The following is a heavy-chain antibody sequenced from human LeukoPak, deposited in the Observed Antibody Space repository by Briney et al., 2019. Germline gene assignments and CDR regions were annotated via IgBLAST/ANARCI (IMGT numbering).Heavy chain of an antibody. CDR1: GYTFTSNY. V-gene: IGHV1-46*01. D-gene: IGHD5-12*01. Sequence: GASVEVSCKASGYTFTSNYLHWVRQAPGQGLEWMGIINPSDGATSYAQKFQGRVTITRDTSASTAYMELSSLRSEDTAVYYCAILTPPYSGYDWGIDYWGQGTLVTVSS. CDR3: AILTPPYSGYDWGIDY. CDR2: INPSDGAT. J-gene: IGHJ4*02.